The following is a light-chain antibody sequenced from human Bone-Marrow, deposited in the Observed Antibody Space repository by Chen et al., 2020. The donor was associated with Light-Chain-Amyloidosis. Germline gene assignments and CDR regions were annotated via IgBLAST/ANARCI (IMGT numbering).Light chain of an antibody. CDR2: ANR. CDR3: QSYDSSLSKV. V-gene: IGLV1-40*01. Sequence: QSVLTQPPSVSGAPGQRVTISCTGGSSNIGAGFDVHWYQQVPGTAPKLLIYANRNRPSGVPDRFSDSRSGTSASLAIAGLQPDDEADYYCQSYDSSLSKVFGTGTKVTV. CDR1: SSNIGAGFD. J-gene: IGLJ1*01.